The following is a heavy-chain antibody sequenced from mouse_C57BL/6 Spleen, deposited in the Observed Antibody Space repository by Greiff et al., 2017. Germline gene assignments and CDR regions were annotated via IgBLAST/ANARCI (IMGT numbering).Heavy chain of an antibody. V-gene: IGHV3-6*01. CDR2: ISYDGSN. Sequence: VQLQQSGPGLVKPSQSLSLTCSVTGYSITSGYYWNWIRQFPGNKLEWMGYISYDGSNNYNPSLKNRISITRDTSKNQFFLKLNSVTTEDTATYYCAREDYSNYGFAYWGQGTLVTVSA. CDR1: GYSITSGYY. J-gene: IGHJ3*01. CDR3: AREDYSNYGFAY. D-gene: IGHD2-5*01.